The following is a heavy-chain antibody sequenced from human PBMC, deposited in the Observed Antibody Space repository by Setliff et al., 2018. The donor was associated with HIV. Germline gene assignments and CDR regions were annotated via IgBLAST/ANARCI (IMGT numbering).Heavy chain of an antibody. V-gene: IGHV4-59*08. Sequence: SETLSLTCTVSGGSISYYWSWIRQPPGKGLEWIGYIHYSGNTNYNPSLKGRVTMSVDTSNNQVSLKLTSASAADTAVYYCARRYSSSWYFDYWGRGTLVTVSS. CDR3: ARRYSSSWYFDY. CDR1: GGSISYY. CDR2: IHYSGNT. J-gene: IGHJ4*02. D-gene: IGHD6-13*01.